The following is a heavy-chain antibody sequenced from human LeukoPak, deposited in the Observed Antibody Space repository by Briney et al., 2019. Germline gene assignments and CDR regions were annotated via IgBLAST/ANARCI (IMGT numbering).Heavy chain of an antibody. V-gene: IGHV4-34*01. CDR3: ARASSSSTSCSRGWYFDL. CDR1: GGSFSGYY. Sequence: SETLSLTCAVYGGSFSGYYWSWIRQPPGKGLEWIGEINHSGSTNYNPSLKSRVTISVDTSKNQFSLKLSSVTAADTAVYYCARASSSSTSCSRGWYFDLWGRGTLVTVSS. CDR2: INHSGST. D-gene: IGHD2-2*01. J-gene: IGHJ2*01.